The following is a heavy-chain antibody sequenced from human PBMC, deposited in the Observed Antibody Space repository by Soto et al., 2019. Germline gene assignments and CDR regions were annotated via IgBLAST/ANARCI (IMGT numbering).Heavy chain of an antibody. V-gene: IGHV4-39*01. J-gene: IGHJ4*02. CDR2: IYYSGST. D-gene: IGHD2-15*01. Sequence: SETLSLTCTVSGGSISSSSYYWGWIRQPPGKGLEWIGSIYYSGSTYYNPSLKSRVTISVDTSKNQFSLKLSSVTAADTAVYYCARNLEYCSGGSCGIDYWGQGTLVTVSS. CDR1: GGSISSSSYY. CDR3: ARNLEYCSGGSCGIDY.